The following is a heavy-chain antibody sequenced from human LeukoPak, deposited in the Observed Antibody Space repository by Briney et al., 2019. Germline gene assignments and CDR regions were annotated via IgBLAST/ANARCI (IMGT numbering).Heavy chain of an antibody. Sequence: GGSLRLSCVASGFSLRGYAMHWVRQAPGKGGLEWVTMISYDGRDQYYADSVKGRFTISRDNSKNTLYLQMNSLRAEDTAVYYCARGVRDGYNGNAFDIWGQGTMVTVSS. CDR1: GFSLRGYA. V-gene: IGHV3-30*14. CDR2: ISYDGRDQ. D-gene: IGHD5-24*01. J-gene: IGHJ3*02. CDR3: ARGVRDGYNGNAFDI.